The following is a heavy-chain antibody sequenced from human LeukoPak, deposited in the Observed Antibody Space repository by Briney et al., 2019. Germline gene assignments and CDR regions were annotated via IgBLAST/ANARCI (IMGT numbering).Heavy chain of an antibody. CDR3: ARLGRAYTQGGFDW. Sequence: SETLSLTCAVYGGSFSGYYWSWIRQPPGKGLEWIGEINHSGSTNYNPSLKSRVTISVDTSKNQFSLQLTSVTATDTTVYYCARLGRAYTQGGFDWWGQGTLVTVSS. V-gene: IGHV4-34*01. CDR1: GGSFSGYY. J-gene: IGHJ4*02. D-gene: IGHD5-18*01. CDR2: INHSGST.